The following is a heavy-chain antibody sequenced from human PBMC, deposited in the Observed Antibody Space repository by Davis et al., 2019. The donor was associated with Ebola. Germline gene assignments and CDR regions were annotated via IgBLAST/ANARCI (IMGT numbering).Heavy chain of an antibody. D-gene: IGHD1-14*01. Sequence: GESLKISCDVSGFAVRNTHMSWVRQAPGKGLEWVSSIDGNGLYSYYADSVKGRFTVSRDNSKNTIYLQMNSLRAEDTALYHCAKGAGGQHFDHWGQGTLVTVSS. J-gene: IGHJ4*02. CDR1: GFAVRNTH. V-gene: IGHV3-23*01. CDR2: IDGNGLYS. CDR3: AKGAGGQHFDH.